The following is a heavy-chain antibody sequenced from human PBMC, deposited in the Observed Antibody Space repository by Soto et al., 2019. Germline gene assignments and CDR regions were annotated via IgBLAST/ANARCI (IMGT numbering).Heavy chain of an antibody. V-gene: IGHV4-31*03. CDR1: GGSISSGVYY. J-gene: IGHJ6*02. CDR3: ARGYYGSGSYYNVVLNGMDV. Sequence: TSETLSLTCTVSGGSISSGVYYWSWIRQHPGKGLEWIGYIYYSGSTYYNPSLKSRVTISVDTSKNQFSLKLSSVTAADTAVYYCARGYYGSGSYYNVVLNGMDVWGQGTTVTVSS. D-gene: IGHD3-10*01. CDR2: IYYSGST.